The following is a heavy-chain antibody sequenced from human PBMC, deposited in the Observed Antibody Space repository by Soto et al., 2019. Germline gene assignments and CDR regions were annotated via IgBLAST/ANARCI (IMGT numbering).Heavy chain of an antibody. D-gene: IGHD2-21*02. Sequence: GGSLRLSCAASGFTFSSYSMNWVRQAPGKGLDWVSYISSSSGAIYYADSVKGRFTISRDNAKNSLYLQMNSLRDEDTAVYYCARDPFGGGDCCYYFDNWGQGTLVTVSS. CDR2: ISSSSGAI. J-gene: IGHJ4*02. V-gene: IGHV3-48*02. CDR3: ARDPFGGGDCCYYFDN. CDR1: GFTFSSYS.